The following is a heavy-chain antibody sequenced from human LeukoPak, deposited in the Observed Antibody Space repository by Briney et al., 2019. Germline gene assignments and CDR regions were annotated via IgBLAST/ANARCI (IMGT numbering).Heavy chain of an antibody. CDR3: GRGSGWLVDY. V-gene: IGHV3-7*01. D-gene: IGHD6-19*01. J-gene: IGHJ4*02. Sequence: GGSLRLSCAASGFTVSNNYMTWVRQAPGKGLEWVANIKEDGREKFYVDSVKGRFTISRDNSKNSVYLQMSSLRAEDTAMYYCGRGSGWLVDYWGQGTLVTVSS. CDR1: GFTVSNNY. CDR2: IKEDGREK.